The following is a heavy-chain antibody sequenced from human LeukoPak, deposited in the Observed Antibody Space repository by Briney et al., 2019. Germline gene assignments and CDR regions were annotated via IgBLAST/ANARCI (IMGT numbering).Heavy chain of an antibody. CDR1: GFTVSSNY. Sequence: PGGSLRLSCAASGFTVSSNYMSWVRQAPGKGLEWVSVIYSGGSTYYADSVKGRFTISRDNSKNTLYLQMNSLRAEDTAVYYCAKDHHYYGSGSYSPFDYWGQGTLVTVSS. D-gene: IGHD3-10*01. J-gene: IGHJ4*02. V-gene: IGHV3-66*01. CDR3: AKDHHYYGSGSYSPFDY. CDR2: IYSGGST.